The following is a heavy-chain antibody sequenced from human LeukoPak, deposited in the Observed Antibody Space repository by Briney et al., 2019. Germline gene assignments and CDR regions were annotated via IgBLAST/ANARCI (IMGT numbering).Heavy chain of an antibody. Sequence: PSETLSLTCTVSGGSISSYYWSWIRQPPGKGLEWIGYIYTSGSTNYNPSLKSRVTISVDTSKNQFSLKLSSVTAADTAVYYCARSYDSSGYPDYWGQGTLVTVSS. J-gene: IGHJ4*02. CDR3: ARSYDSSGYPDY. CDR2: IYTSGST. CDR1: GGSISSYY. V-gene: IGHV4-4*09. D-gene: IGHD3-22*01.